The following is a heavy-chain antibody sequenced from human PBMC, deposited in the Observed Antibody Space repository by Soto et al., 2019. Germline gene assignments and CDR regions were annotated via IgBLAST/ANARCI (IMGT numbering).Heavy chain of an antibody. CDR2: VIPILGMA. CDR1: GGTFSSYS. V-gene: IGHV1-69*02. D-gene: IGHD2-2*01. J-gene: IGHJ5*02. Sequence: QVQLVQSGAEVKKPGSSVKVSCEASGGTFSSYSFSWVRQAPGQGLEWMGRVIPILGMANYAQKCQGRVTITADKYTSTVYRELGSLRAEDTAVYYCARGGAVVVPGAVDRHNWFDPWGQGTLVTVSS. CDR3: ARGGAVVVPGAVDRHNWFDP.